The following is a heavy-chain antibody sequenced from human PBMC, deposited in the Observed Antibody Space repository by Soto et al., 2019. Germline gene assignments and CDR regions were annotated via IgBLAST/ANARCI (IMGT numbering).Heavy chain of an antibody. J-gene: IGHJ6*02. CDR3: AREREGLDV. V-gene: IGHV4-59*01. CDR2: IYYSGST. Sequence: QVQLQESGPGLVKPSETLSLTCTVSGGSISSYYWSWIRQPPGKGLEWIGYIYYSGSTNYNPSLTSRVTISVDTSKNQFSLKLSSVTAADTAVYYCAREREGLDVWGQGTTVTVSS. CDR1: GGSISSYY.